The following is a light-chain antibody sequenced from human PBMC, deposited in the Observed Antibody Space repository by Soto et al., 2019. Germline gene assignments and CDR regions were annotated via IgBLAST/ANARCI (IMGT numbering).Light chain of an antibody. CDR1: SSDVGGYNY. V-gene: IGLV2-14*01. J-gene: IGLJ2*01. CDR2: AVS. CDR3: CSYTSSSTLL. Sequence: QSVLTQPASVSGSPGQSITISCTGTSSDVGGYNYVSWYQQHPGKAPKLMIYAVSERPSGVSNRFSGSKSGNTASLTISGLQAEDEADYYCCSYTSSSTLLFGGGTQLTVL.